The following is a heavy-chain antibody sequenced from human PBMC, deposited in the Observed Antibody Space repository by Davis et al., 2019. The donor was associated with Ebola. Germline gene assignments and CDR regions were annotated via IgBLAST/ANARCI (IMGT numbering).Heavy chain of an antibody. Sequence: PGGSLRLSCAASGFTFSSYSMNWVRQAPGKGLEWVSSISSSSSYIYYADSVKGRFTISRDNVKNSLFLQMNSLRDEDSAVYYCVRDYIFAFDLWGQGARVIVSS. CDR2: ISSSSSYI. CDR1: GFTFSSYS. CDR3: VRDYIFAFDL. J-gene: IGHJ5*02. V-gene: IGHV3-21*01.